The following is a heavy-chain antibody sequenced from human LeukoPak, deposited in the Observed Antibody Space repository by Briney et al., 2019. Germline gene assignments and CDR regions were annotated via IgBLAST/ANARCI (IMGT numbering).Heavy chain of an antibody. J-gene: IGHJ4*02. CDR1: GFTFSSYS. D-gene: IGHD4-23*01. CDR3: ARHDYGGNSGDY. CDR2: IGTSSSTI. Sequence: GGSLRLSCAASGFTFSSYSMNWVPQAPGQGLEWVSYIGTSSSTIYYADSVKGRFTISRDNAKNSLYLQMNSLRDEDTAVYYCARHDYGGNSGDYWGQGTLVTVSS. V-gene: IGHV3-48*02.